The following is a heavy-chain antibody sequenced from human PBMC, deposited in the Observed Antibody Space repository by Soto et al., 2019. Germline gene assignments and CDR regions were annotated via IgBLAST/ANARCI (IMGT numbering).Heavy chain of an antibody. CDR2: IYYRANP. D-gene: IGHD5-12*01. Sequence: QVQLQESGPGLVKPSETLSLTCTVSGWSISSYYWSWIRQPPGKGLEWIGYIYYRANPNYNPSLKRRVTLSQDTSKNQFSLKLSSVTAADTAVYYCARHYGDGYDYLDYWGQGTLVTVSS. CDR1: GWSISSYY. J-gene: IGHJ4*02. V-gene: IGHV4-59*08. CDR3: ARHYGDGYDYLDY.